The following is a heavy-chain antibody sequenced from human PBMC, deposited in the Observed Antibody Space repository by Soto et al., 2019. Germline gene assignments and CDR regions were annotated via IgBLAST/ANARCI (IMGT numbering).Heavy chain of an antibody. CDR2: ISGTGDST. CDR3: AKALRYFDWLFRPWNSMDV. V-gene: IGHV3-23*01. D-gene: IGHD3-9*01. J-gene: IGHJ6*02. CDR1: GFTSINYA. Sequence: WGSLRLSCAASGFTSINYAIIFFRHAPFKWLEWVSTISGTGDSTYYADSVKGRFTISRDNSRNTLYLQMNSLRAEDTAVYYCAKALRYFDWLFRPWNSMDVWGQGTTVTVSS.